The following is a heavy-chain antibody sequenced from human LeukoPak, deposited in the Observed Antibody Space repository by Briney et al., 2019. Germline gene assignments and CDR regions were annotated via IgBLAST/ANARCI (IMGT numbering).Heavy chain of an antibody. V-gene: IGHV4-34*01. CDR1: GGSFSGYY. D-gene: IGHD3-10*01. Sequence: PSETLSLTCAVHGGSFSGYYWTWIRQPPGQGLEWMGEINHSGGTSYNPSLKSRVTISVDTSKNQFSLKLRSVTAADTAVYYCARAYYGAGTYYSSYWGQGTLVTVSS. J-gene: IGHJ4*02. CDR3: ARAYYGAGTYYSSY. CDR2: INHSGGT.